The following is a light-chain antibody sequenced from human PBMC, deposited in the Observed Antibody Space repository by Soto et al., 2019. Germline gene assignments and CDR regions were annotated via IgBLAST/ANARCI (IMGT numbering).Light chain of an antibody. J-gene: IGLJ2*01. V-gene: IGLV2-11*01. CDR3: CSYAGSYTGV. CDR2: DVS. CDR1: SSDVGGYNY. Sequence: QSALTQPRSVSGSPGQSVTISCTGTSSDVGGYNYVSWYQQHPGKAPKLMIYDVSKRPSGVPDRFSGSKSGNTASLTNSGLQAEDEADYYCCSYAGSYTGVFGGGTQLTVL.